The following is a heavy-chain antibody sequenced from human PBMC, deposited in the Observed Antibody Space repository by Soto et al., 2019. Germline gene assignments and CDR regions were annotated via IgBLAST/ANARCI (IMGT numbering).Heavy chain of an antibody. CDR1: GGSISSYY. V-gene: IGHV4-59*01. J-gene: IGHJ5*02. Sequence: PSETLSLTCTVSGGSISSYYWSWIRQPPGKGLEWIGYIYYSGSTNYNPSLKSRVTISVDTSKNQFSLKLSSVTAADTAVYYCARTLRYGDYVWFDPWGQGTLVTVSS. CDR2: IYYSGST. D-gene: IGHD4-17*01. CDR3: ARTLRYGDYVWFDP.